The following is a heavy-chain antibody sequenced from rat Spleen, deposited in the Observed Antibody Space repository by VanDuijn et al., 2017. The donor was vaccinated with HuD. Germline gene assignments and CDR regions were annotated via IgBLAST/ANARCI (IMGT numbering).Heavy chain of an antibody. CDR3: TVTYGGYWYFDF. D-gene: IGHD1-11*01. J-gene: IGHJ1*01. CDR1: GFSLTDYS. V-gene: IGHV2S54*01. Sequence: QVQLKESGPGLVQPSQTLSLTCTVSGFSLTDYSVHWVRQSPGKGLEWMGGIWGNGNTIYDSPLKSRLSISRDTSKSQVFLKMNSLQTEDTAIYVCTVTYGGYWYFDFWGPGTMVTVSS. CDR2: IWGNGNT.